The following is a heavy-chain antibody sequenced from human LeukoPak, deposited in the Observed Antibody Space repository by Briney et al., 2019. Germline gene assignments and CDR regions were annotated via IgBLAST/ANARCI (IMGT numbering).Heavy chain of an antibody. J-gene: IGHJ6*02. V-gene: IGHV4-30-4*01. CDR3: ARDRTADGMDV. CDR2: IYCSGST. CDR1: GGSISSGDYY. D-gene: IGHD4-17*01. Sequence: SETLSLTCTVSGGSISSGDYYWSWIRQPPGKGLEWIGYIYCSGSTYYNPSLKSRVTISVDTSKNQFSLKLSSVTAADTAVYYRARDRTADGMDVWGQGTTVTVSS.